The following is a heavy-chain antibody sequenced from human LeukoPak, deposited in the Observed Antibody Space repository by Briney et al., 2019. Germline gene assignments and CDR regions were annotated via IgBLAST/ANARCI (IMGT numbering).Heavy chain of an antibody. Sequence: PGGSLRLSCAASGSTFSSDWMHWVRQGPGKGLVLVSRFLSDGSRTTYADSVKGRFTISGDNAKSTLYLQMNSLRAEDTAVYYCARVGDYGSGFDFWGQGTLVTVSS. CDR1: GSTFSSDW. D-gene: IGHD3-10*01. CDR2: FLSDGSRT. J-gene: IGHJ4*02. V-gene: IGHV3-74*01. CDR3: ARVGDYGSGFDF.